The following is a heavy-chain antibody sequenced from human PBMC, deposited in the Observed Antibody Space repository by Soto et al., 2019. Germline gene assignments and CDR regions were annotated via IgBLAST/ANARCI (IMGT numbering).Heavy chain of an antibody. V-gene: IGHV3-23*01. CDR1: GFTFSSYS. CDR2: ISGSGGST. Sequence: HPRGSLRLSCASSGFTFSSYSMSWVRQAPGKGLEWVSAISGSGGSTYYADSVKGRFTISRDNSKNTLYLQMNSLRAEDTAVYYCAKDSFGTMVRGYGMDVWGQGTTVTVS. CDR3: AKDSFGTMVRGYGMDV. D-gene: IGHD3-10*01. J-gene: IGHJ6*02.